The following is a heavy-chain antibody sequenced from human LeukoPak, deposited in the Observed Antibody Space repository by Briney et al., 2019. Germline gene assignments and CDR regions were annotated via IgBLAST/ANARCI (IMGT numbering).Heavy chain of an antibody. CDR1: GGSFSGYY. J-gene: IGHJ4*02. D-gene: IGHD6-13*01. CDR2: INHSGST. CDR3: ARGQRGYSSS. Sequence: SETLSLTCAVYGGSFSGYYWSWIRQPPGKGLEWIGEINHSGSTNYNPSLKSRVTISVDTSKNQFSLKLSSVTAADTAVYYCARGQRGYSSSWGQGALVTVSS. V-gene: IGHV4-34*01.